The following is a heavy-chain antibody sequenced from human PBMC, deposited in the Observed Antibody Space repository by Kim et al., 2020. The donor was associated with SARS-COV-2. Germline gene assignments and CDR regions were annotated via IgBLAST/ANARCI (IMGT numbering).Heavy chain of an antibody. V-gene: IGHV3-74*01. J-gene: IGHJ3*02. CDR2: DGSST. CDR3: ARGWAFDI. Sequence: DGSSTSYADSVKGRFSISRDNAKNTLDLQMNSLRAEDTAVYYCARGWAFDIWGQGTMVTVSS. D-gene: IGHD2-15*01.